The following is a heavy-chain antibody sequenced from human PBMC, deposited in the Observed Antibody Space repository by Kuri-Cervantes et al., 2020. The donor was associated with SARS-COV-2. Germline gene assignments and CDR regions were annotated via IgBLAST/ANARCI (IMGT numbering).Heavy chain of an antibody. Sequence: SLKDSCKASGGTFSSYAISWVRQAPGQGLEWMGGNIPISGTANYAQKFQGRVTITADKSTSTAYMELSSLRSEDTAVYYCARDLQRGTFDIWGQGTMVTVSS. CDR3: ARDLQRGTFDI. D-gene: IGHD1-14*01. J-gene: IGHJ3*02. CDR1: GGTFSSYA. CDR2: NIPISGTA. V-gene: IGHV1-69*06.